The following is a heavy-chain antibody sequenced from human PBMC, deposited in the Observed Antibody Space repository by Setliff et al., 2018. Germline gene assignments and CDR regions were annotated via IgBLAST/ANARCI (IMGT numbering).Heavy chain of an antibody. CDR3: ARGRNVAARLLDA. V-gene: IGHV4-34*01. CDR2: INHSGTT. Sequence: SETLSLTCTAYGGTFSDYYWTWIRQPPGKGLEWIGEINHSGTTNYNPSLRSRVTISVDTSKNQFSLTMSSVTAADAAIYYCARGRNVAARLLDAWGQGSRVTVSS. CDR1: GGTFSDYY. D-gene: IGHD6-6*01. J-gene: IGHJ5*02.